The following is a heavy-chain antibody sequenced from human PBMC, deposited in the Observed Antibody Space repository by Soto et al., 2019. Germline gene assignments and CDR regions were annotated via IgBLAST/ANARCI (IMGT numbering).Heavy chain of an antibody. J-gene: IGHJ5*02. V-gene: IGHV3-33*01. D-gene: IGHD3-10*01. CDR3: ARDFVSGVRGVPWFDP. Sequence: GGSLRLSCAASGFTFSSYGMHWVRQAPGKGLEWVAVIWYDGSNKYYADSVKGRFTISRDNSKNTLYLQMNSLRAEDTAVYYCARDFVSGVRGVPWFDPWGQGTLVTVS. CDR1: GFTFSSYG. CDR2: IWYDGSNK.